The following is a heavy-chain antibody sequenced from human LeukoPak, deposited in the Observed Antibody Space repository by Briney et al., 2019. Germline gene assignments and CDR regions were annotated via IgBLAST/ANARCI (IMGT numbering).Heavy chain of an antibody. CDR3: GRDLIAVAGTSDGFDI. D-gene: IGHD6-19*01. V-gene: IGHV3-7*01. CDR1: GFTFNTYW. J-gene: IGHJ3*02. Sequence: RGSLRLSCIASGFTFNTYWMSWVRQAPGKGLGWVAKTKKEVSEKYYVDSVKGRFTVSRDNAQNSLYVQMNSLRAEDTAVYYVGRDLIAVAGTSDGFDIWGQGTMVTVSS. CDR2: TKKEVSEK.